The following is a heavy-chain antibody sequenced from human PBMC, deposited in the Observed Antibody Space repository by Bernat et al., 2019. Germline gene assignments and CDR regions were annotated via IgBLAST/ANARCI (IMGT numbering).Heavy chain of an antibody. V-gene: IGHV3-30*18. J-gene: IGHJ4*02. CDR2: ISYDGSNK. CDR1: GFTFSSYG. Sequence: QVQLVESGGGVVQPGRSLRLSCAASGFTFSSYGMHWVRQAPGKGLEWVAVISYDGSNKYYADSVKGRFTISRDNSKNTLYLQMNSLRAEDTAVYYCANGYCSDGSCYPGGEYWGQGTLVTVSS. CDR3: ANGYCSDGSCYPGGEY. D-gene: IGHD2-15*01.